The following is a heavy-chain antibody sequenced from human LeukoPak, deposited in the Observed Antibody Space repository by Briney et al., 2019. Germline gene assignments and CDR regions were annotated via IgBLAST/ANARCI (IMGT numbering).Heavy chain of an antibody. V-gene: IGHV1-18*01. Sequence: ASVKVSCEAYGYAFSSYGISWVRQAPGQGLEWMGWISGYNGNTNYARKFQDRVTMTADTSTSTAYMELRSLRPDDTAVYYCARVPPRGYSGYDSDSWGQGTRVTVSS. J-gene: IGHJ4*02. D-gene: IGHD5-12*01. CDR3: ARVPPRGYSGYDSDS. CDR2: ISGYNGNT. CDR1: GYAFSSYG.